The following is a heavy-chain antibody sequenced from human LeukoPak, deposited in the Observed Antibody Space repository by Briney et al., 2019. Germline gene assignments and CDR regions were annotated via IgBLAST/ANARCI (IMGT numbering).Heavy chain of an antibody. CDR3: ARDPMTSPYNWFDP. J-gene: IGHJ5*02. Sequence: SETLSLTCTVSGGSIGRSNYYWNWIRQPPGKALEWIGSIYYSGTTYYNPSLKSRVTIAVDTSKSQFSLKLSSVTAADTAVYYCARDPMTSPYNWFDPWGQGTLVTVSS. CDR2: IYYSGTT. D-gene: IGHD3-22*01. V-gene: IGHV4-39*01. CDR1: GGSIGRSNYY.